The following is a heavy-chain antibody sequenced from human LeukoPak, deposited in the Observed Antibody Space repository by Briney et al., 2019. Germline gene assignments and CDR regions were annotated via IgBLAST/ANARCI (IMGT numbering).Heavy chain of an antibody. J-gene: IGHJ4*02. D-gene: IGHD3-22*01. CDR1: GFTFSSYA. CDR2: ITTSSSYI. V-gene: IGHV3-21*01. CDR3: ATGGVHYYDTSADY. Sequence: GGSLRLSCAASGFTFSSYAMSWVRQAPGKGLEWVSSITTSSSYIYYTDSVKGRFTISRDNAKNSLYLQMNSLRGEDTAVYYCATGGVHYYDTSADYWGQGTLVTVSS.